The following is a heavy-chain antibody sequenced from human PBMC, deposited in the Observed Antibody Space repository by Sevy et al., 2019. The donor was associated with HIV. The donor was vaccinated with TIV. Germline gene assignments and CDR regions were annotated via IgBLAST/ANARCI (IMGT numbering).Heavy chain of an antibody. Sequence: GGSLRLSCAASGFTFSSYIMNWVRQAPGKGLEWVSCISSSSSYRYYADSVKGRFTISRDNAKTSLFLQMNSLRAEDTAVYYCARGYSNYLIDYWGQGTLVTVSS. V-gene: IGHV3-21*01. CDR1: GFTFSSYI. CDR2: ISSSSSYR. D-gene: IGHD4-4*01. J-gene: IGHJ4*02. CDR3: ARGYSNYLIDY.